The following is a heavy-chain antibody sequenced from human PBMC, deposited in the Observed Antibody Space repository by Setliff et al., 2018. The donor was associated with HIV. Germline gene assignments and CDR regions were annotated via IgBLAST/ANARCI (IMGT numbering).Heavy chain of an antibody. CDR1: GFAFSAYS. Sequence: GGSLRLSCAASGFAFSAYSMNWVRQAPGKGLEWISYISSSGVMYYADSVRGRFTISRDNAKDSLYLQMNNLRAEDTAVYYCARDATRGGDMDVWGKGITVTVS. D-gene: IGHD2-15*01. J-gene: IGHJ6*03. V-gene: IGHV3-48*04. CDR2: ISSSGVM. CDR3: ARDATRGGDMDV.